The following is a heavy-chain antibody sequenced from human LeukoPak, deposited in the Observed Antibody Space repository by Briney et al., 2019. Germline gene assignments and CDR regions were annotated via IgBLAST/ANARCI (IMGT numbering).Heavy chain of an antibody. CDR1: GYIFTDYY. CDR2: INPNSGGT. J-gene: IGHJ5*02. Sequence: ASVKVSCKASGYIFTDYYMHWVRQAPGQGLEWMGWINPNSGGTNYAQKFQGRVTMTRDTSIRTAYMELSRLRSDDTAVYYCARESEDIVATITGVYNWFDPWGQGTLVTVSS. V-gene: IGHV1-2*02. D-gene: IGHD5-12*01. CDR3: ARESEDIVATITGVYNWFDP.